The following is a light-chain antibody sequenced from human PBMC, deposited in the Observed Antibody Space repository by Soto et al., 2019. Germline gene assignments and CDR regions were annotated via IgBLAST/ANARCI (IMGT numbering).Light chain of an antibody. CDR3: AAWDDSLNGQV. CDR2: STN. V-gene: IGLV1-44*01. CDR1: SSNIGSNT. J-gene: IGLJ1*01. Sequence: QSALTQPPSASGTPGQMVTMSCSGSSSNIGSNTVNWYQQLPGTAPKLLIYSTNQRPSGVPDRFSGSKSGTSASLAISGLQSEDEADYYCAAWDDSLNGQVFGTGTKVNVL.